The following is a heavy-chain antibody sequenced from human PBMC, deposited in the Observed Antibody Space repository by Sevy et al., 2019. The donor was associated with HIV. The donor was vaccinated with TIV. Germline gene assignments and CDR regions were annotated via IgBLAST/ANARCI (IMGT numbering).Heavy chain of an antibody. CDR2: IKRKTDGGTT. D-gene: IGHD3-10*01. Sequence: GGSLRLSCAASGFTFSNAWMSWVRQAPGKGLEWVGRIKRKTDGGTTDYVTPVKGRLTISRDDSKNTLYLQMNSLKTEDTAVYYCTTDLSLGSGSFDAFDIWGQGTMVTVSS. CDR1: GFTFSNAW. CDR3: TTDLSLGSGSFDAFDI. V-gene: IGHV3-15*01. J-gene: IGHJ3*02.